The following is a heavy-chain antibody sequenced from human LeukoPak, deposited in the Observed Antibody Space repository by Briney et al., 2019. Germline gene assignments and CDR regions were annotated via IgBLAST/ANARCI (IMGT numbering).Heavy chain of an antibody. V-gene: IGHV3-7*01. D-gene: IGHD3-9*01. CDR1: GFTFSSYW. CDR2: IKQDGSEK. CDR3: ARDHYDILTGYRDY. Sequence: GRSLRLSCTASGFTFSSYWMSWVRQAPGKGLEWVANIKQDGSEKYYVDSVKGRFTISRDNAKNSLYLQMNSLRAEDTAVYYCARDHYDILTGYRDYWGQGTLVTVSS. J-gene: IGHJ4*02.